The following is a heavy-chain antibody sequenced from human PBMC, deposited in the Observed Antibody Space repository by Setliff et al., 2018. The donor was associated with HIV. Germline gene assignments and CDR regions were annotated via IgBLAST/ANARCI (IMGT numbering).Heavy chain of an antibody. CDR3: ASAGSGTRTPPRY. D-gene: IGHD1-1*01. V-gene: IGHV4-30-4*08. CDR1: GGSISSGDYY. CDR2: IYYSGST. J-gene: IGHJ4*02. Sequence: SETLSLTCTVSGGSISSGDYYWSWIRQPPGKGLEWIGYIYYSGSTYYNPSLKSRVTISVDTSKNQFSLKLSSVTAADTAVYYCASAGSGTRTPPRYWGQGTLVTVSS.